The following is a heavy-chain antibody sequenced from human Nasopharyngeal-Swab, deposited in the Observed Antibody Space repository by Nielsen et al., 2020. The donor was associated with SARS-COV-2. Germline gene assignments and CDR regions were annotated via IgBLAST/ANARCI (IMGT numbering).Heavy chain of an antibody. CDR3: ARDRWTLGMDV. Sequence: GESLKISCAASGFTFSSYDMHWVRQATGKGLEWVSAIGTAGDTYYPGSVKGRFTISRESAKNSLYLQMNSLRAGDTAVYYCARDRWTLGMDVWGQGTTVTVSS. V-gene: IGHV3-13*01. J-gene: IGHJ6*02. CDR2: IGTAGDT. D-gene: IGHD7-27*01. CDR1: GFTFSSYD.